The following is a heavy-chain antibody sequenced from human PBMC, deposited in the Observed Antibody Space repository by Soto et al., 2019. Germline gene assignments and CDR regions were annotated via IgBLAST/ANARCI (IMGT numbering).Heavy chain of an antibody. Sequence: SETLSLTCAVYGASFSDSSWTWIRQPPGKGLEWIGEINDSGSTNYSPSLKSRVTISVDTSKNQFSLKLSSVTAADTAVYYCARDLVRGSDRFDPWGQGTLVTVSS. V-gene: IGHV4-34*01. CDR2: INDSGST. CDR3: ARDLVRGSDRFDP. D-gene: IGHD3-10*01. J-gene: IGHJ5*02. CDR1: GASFSDSS.